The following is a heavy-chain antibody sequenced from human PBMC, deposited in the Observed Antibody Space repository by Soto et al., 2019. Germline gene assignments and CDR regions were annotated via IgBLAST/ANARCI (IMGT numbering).Heavy chain of an antibody. CDR3: GRASGATGDHEAS. V-gene: IGHV4-59*10. D-gene: IGHD7-27*01. CDR1: VGYIRSNR. Sequence: SETMGVPCIFYVGYIRSNRWSWIGQPAGKETEWIGRHNNDGHTRYNPTPKSRVTVSVDTSRNQFFLTLRAVTAADSALYPCGRASGATGDHEASWVQGTPVTVSS. J-gene: IGHJ5*02. CDR2: HNNDGHT.